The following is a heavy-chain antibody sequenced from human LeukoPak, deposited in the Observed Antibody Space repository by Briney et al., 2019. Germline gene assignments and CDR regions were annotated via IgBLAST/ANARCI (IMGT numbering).Heavy chain of an antibody. CDR1: GYTFIGYG. CDR3: AIIVSGSYSSSFVDY. J-gene: IGHJ4*02. V-gene: IGHV1-18*01. D-gene: IGHD1-26*01. Sequence: GASVKVSCKASGYTFIGYGISWVRQAPGQGLEWMGWISAYNGNTNYAQKFQGRVTMTTDTSTSTAYMELRSLRSDDTAMYYCAIIVSGSYSSSFVDYWGQGTLVTVSS. CDR2: ISAYNGNT.